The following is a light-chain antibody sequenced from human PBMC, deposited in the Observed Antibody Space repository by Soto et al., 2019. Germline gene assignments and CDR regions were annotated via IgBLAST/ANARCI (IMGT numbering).Light chain of an antibody. J-gene: IGLJ1*01. CDR2: DVS. Sequence: QSALTQPRSVSGSPGQSVSISCTGTSSVVGRYSYVSWYQQHPGKAPKLMIYDVSERPSGVPDRFSGSKSGNTASLTISGLQAEDEADCYCCSYAGTYTGVFGTGTKVTVL. CDR1: SSVVGRYSY. CDR3: CSYAGTYTGV. V-gene: IGLV2-11*01.